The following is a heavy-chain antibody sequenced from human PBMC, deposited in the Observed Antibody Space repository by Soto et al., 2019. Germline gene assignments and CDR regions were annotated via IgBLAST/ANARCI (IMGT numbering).Heavy chain of an antibody. CDR3: ARLALYDTSGYYAPYFDY. CDR2: IYYFGGA. J-gene: IGHJ4*01. Sequence: QLQLQESGPGLVKPLETLSLTCTVSGGSISSSSHYWGWVRQPPGKGLEWIGNIYYFGGAYYTPSLKSRVTISADTSNNQFSLELTSVTAADTAVYYCARLALYDTSGYYAPYFDYWGQGTLVTVSS. CDR1: GGSISSSSHY. D-gene: IGHD3-22*01. V-gene: IGHV4-39*01.